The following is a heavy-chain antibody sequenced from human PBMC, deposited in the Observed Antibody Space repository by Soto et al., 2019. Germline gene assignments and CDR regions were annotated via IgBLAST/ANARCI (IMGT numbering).Heavy chain of an antibody. J-gene: IGHJ4*02. CDR1: GAGDTFSNYG. D-gene: IGHD1-1*01. Sequence: QVHLVQSGAEVKSPGSAVKVSCKVSGAGDTFSNYGLNWVRQAPGQGLEWMGGTIPAFGTANYAQKFQGRVTITADTSTGTAYMELSSLRSDDTAVYYCWRHDKTALPPLDSWGQGTLVSVSS. CDR3: WRHDKTALPPLDS. V-gene: IGHV1-69*06. CDR2: TIPAFGTA.